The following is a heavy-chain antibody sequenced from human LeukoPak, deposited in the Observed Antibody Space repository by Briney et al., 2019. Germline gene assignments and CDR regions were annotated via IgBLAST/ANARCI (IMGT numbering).Heavy chain of an antibody. D-gene: IGHD3-16*02. J-gene: IGHJ4*02. CDR3: AKIEGRYQLANIPDS. V-gene: IGHV3-30*02. CDR2: IRYDGSNE. Sequence: GGSLRLSCAASGFTFSYFGMHWVRQAPGKGLEWVAFIRYDGSNEYYAEAVKGLFTISRDNSKNPLYLQMNSLRVEDTAAYYCAKIEGRYQLANIPDSWGQGTLVTVSS. CDR1: GFTFSYFG.